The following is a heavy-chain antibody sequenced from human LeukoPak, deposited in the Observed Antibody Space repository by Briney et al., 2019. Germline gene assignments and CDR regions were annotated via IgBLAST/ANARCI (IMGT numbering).Heavy chain of an antibody. CDR1: GITFTKAW. J-gene: IGHJ4*02. V-gene: IGHV3-15*01. D-gene: IGHD1-7*01. Sequence: GGSLRLSCAASGITFTKAWMSWVRQAPGKGLEWVGRIKTKTDGGTTDYAAPVKGRFTISRDDSKNTLDLQMNSLKTEDTAVYYCTAGTGTTDFDYWGQGVLVTVSS. CDR2: IKTKTDGGTT. CDR3: TAGTGTTDFDY.